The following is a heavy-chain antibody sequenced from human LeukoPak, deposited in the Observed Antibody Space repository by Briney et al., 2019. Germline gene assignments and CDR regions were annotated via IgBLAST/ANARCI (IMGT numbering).Heavy chain of an antibody. V-gene: IGHV4-34*01. Sequence: SETLSLTCAVYGGSFSGYYWSWIRQPPGKGLEWIGEINHSGSTNYNPSLKSRVTISVDTSKNQFSLELSSVTAADTAVYYCAREGGSAEAFDSWGQGTLVTVSS. CDR1: GGSFSGYY. CDR2: INHSGST. D-gene: IGHD1-26*01. CDR3: AREGGSAEAFDS. J-gene: IGHJ4*02.